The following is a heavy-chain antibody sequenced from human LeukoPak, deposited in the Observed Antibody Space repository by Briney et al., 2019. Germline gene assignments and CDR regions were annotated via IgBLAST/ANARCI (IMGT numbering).Heavy chain of an antibody. J-gene: IGHJ4*02. CDR3: ARHPLAAAAIDY. Sequence: PSETLSLTCAVYGGSFSGYYWSWIRQPPGKWLEWIGEINHSGSTNYNPSLKSRVTISVDTSKNQFSLKLSSVTAADTAVYYCARHPLAAAAIDYWGQGTLVTVSS. CDR1: GGSFSGYY. D-gene: IGHD6-13*01. V-gene: IGHV4-34*01. CDR2: INHSGST.